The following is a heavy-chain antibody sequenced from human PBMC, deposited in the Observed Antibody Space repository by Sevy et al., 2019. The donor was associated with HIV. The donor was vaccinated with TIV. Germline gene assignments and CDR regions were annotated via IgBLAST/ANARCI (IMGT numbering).Heavy chain of an antibody. V-gene: IGHV1-18*01. CDR1: GYTFTSYG. D-gene: IGHD2-2*01. CDR3: ARVGYCSSTSCYYYYYGMDV. Sequence: ASVKVSCKASGYTFTSYGISWVRQAPGQGLEWMGWISAYNGNTNYAQKLQGRVTMTTDTSTSTAYMELRSLRSDDTAGYYCARVGYCSSTSCYYYYYGMDVWGQGTTVTVSS. CDR2: ISAYNGNT. J-gene: IGHJ6*02.